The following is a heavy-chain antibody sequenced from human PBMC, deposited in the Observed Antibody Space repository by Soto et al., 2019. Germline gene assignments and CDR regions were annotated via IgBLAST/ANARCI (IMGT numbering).Heavy chain of an antibody. CDR1: GFTFSSYG. D-gene: IGHD2-21*02. Sequence: QVQLVESGGGVVQPGRSLRLSCAASGFTFSSYGMHWVRQAPGKGLEWVAVISYDGSNKYYPDSVKGRFTISRDNSKNTLYLQMHSLRAEDTAVYYCAKDRGVVTANWYFDLWGRGTLVTVSS. CDR2: ISYDGSNK. J-gene: IGHJ2*01. CDR3: AKDRGVVTANWYFDL. V-gene: IGHV3-30*18.